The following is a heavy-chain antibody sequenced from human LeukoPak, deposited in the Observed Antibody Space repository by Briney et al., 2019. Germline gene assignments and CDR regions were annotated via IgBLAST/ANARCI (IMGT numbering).Heavy chain of an antibody. D-gene: IGHD1-26*01. Sequence: SGTLSLTCTVSGGSISSYYWSWIRQPPGKGLEWIGYIYYSGSTYYNPSLKSRVAISVDRSKNQFSLKLRSVTAADTALYYCARGGTAFDIWGQGTMVTVSS. J-gene: IGHJ3*02. CDR1: GGSISSYY. CDR3: ARGGTAFDI. CDR2: IYYSGST. V-gene: IGHV4-59*12.